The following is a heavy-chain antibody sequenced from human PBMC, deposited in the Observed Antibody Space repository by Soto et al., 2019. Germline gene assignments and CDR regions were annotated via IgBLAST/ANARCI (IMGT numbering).Heavy chain of an antibody. Sequence: QVQLVESGGGVVQPGRSLRLSCAASGFTFSSYAMHWVRQAPGKGLEWVAVISYDGSNKYYADSVKGRFTISRDNSKNTLYLQMNSLRAEDTAAYYCARDKGDSGYDVGSYFDYWGQGTLVTVSS. D-gene: IGHD5-12*01. CDR1: GFTFSSYA. CDR2: ISYDGSNK. CDR3: ARDKGDSGYDVGSYFDY. J-gene: IGHJ4*02. V-gene: IGHV3-30-3*01.